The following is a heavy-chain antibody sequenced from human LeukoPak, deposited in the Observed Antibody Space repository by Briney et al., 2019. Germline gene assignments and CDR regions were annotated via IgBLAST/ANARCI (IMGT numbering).Heavy chain of an antibody. CDR3: ARVHNRFLEWFDREDY. CDR1: GYTFTGYY. J-gene: IGHJ4*02. V-gene: IGHV1-2*02. Sequence: GASVKVSCKASGYTFTGYYMHWVRQAPGQGLEWMGWINPNSGGTNYAQKFQGRVTMTRDTSISTAYMELSRLRSDDTAVYYCARVHNRFLEWFDREDYWGQGTLVTVSS. CDR2: INPNSGGT. D-gene: IGHD3-3*01.